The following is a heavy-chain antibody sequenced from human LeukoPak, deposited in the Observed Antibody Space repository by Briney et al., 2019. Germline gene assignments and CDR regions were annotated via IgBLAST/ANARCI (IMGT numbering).Heavy chain of an antibody. J-gene: IGHJ4*02. CDR3: AKDASDFGDSYFVH. CDR1: GFNFNNYG. D-gene: IGHD4-17*01. V-gene: IGHV3-33*06. CDR2: LWFDGSHE. Sequence: GGSLRLSCEASGFNFNNYGMHWVRQAPGKGLEWVAALWFDGSHEYYADSVKGRFTISRDNFKNTLFMEMNALTAGDTAIYYCAKDASDFGDSYFVHWGQGTPVTVSS.